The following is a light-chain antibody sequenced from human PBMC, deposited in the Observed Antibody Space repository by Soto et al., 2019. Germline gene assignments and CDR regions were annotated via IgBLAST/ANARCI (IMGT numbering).Light chain of an antibody. CDR1: QSVSKY. CDR3: QHRSDWPLS. CDR2: DTS. Sequence: EIVLTQSPATLSLSPGERATLSCRASQSVSKYLAWYQHKPGQAPRLLIYDTSNRATGIPARFSGSGSGTDLTLTISSLEPEDFAVYFCQHRSDWPLSFGGGTKVEIK. J-gene: IGKJ4*01. V-gene: IGKV3-11*01.